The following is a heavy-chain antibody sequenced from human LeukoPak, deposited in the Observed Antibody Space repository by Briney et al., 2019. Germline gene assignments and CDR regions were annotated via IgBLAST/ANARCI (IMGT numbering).Heavy chain of an antibody. J-gene: IGHJ4*02. D-gene: IGHD3-22*01. Sequence: ASVKVSCKASGGTFSSYAISWVRQAPGQGLEWMGGIIPIFGTANYAQKFQGRVTITADKSTSTAYMELRSLRSDDTAVYYCARDRKYYYDSSGEDYWGQGTLVTVSS. V-gene: IGHV1-69*06. CDR1: GGTFSSYA. CDR2: IIPIFGTA. CDR3: ARDRKYYYDSSGEDY.